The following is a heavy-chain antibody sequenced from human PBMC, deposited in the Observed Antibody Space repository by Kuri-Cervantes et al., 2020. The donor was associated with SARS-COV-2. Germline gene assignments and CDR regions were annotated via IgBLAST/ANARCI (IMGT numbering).Heavy chain of an antibody. V-gene: IGHV1-69*10. CDR3: ARDTFDILTGLYGMDV. Sequence: SVKVSCKASGYTFTSYGISWVRQAPGQGLEWMGGIIPILGIADYAQKFQGRVTITADKSTSTAYMELRSLRSDDTAVYYCARDTFDILTGLYGMDVWGQGTTVTVSS. CDR2: IIPILGIA. CDR1: GYTFTSYG. J-gene: IGHJ6*02. D-gene: IGHD3-9*01.